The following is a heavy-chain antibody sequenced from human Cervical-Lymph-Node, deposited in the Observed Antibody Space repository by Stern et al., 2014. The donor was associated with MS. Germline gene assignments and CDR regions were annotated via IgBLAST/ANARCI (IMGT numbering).Heavy chain of an antibody. Sequence: VQLVESGAEVKKPGASVKVSCKASGYNFADYYMHWVRQAPGQGLEWMGRINPNSGGTSYAQKFQGRVTMTGDTSSSTAYMELSRLRSDDTAVYYCARRPTCHGMDVWGQGTTVTVSS. CDR3: ARRPTCHGMDV. CDR1: GYNFADYY. CDR2: INPNSGGT. J-gene: IGHJ6*02. V-gene: IGHV1-2*06.